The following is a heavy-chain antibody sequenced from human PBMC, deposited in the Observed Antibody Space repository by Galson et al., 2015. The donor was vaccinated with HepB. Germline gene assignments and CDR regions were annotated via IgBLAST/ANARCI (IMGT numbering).Heavy chain of an antibody. D-gene: IGHD4-23*01. V-gene: IGHV3-72*01. Sequence: SLRLSCAGSGFKFSDHYMDWVRQAPGKGLEWVGRARDKRHSYITEYAASVNGRFTISRDDSQSSLYLRMNSLRTEDTAVYYCARVMNGNPHNFDFWGQGTLVTVSS. J-gene: IGHJ4*02. CDR1: GFKFSDHY. CDR3: ARVMNGNPHNFDF. CDR2: ARDKRHSYIT.